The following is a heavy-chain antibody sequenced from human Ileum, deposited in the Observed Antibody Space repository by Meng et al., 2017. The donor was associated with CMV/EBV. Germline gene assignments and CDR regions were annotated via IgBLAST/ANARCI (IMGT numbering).Heavy chain of an antibody. Sequence: QVQLQVSCAGLVQTSHTLSVPCTVSGGSLGGGYYWNWLRQTAGKGLEWIGRIYTSGRNNYNTSLKSRFSISVDTSKNQFSLNLTSVTAADTAVYYCVRQVVAASFDYWGQGALVTVSS. CDR3: VRQVVAASFDY. D-gene: IGHD2-15*01. J-gene: IGHJ4*02. CDR2: IYTSGRN. V-gene: IGHV4-61*02. CDR1: GGSLGGGYY.